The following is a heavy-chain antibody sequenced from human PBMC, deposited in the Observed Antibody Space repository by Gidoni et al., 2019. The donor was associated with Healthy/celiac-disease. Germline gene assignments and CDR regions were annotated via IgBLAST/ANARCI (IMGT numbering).Heavy chain of an antibody. CDR3: ARGRDGSHLIPLDY. V-gene: IGHV4-34*01. Sequence: QVQLRQWGAGLLKPSETLSLTCAVYGGSFSGYYWNWIRQSPGKGLEWIGEINHSVSTNYNPSLKSRVTISVDTSKKQFSLKLSSVTAADTAVYYCARGRDGSHLIPLDYWGQGTLVTVSS. CDR2: INHSVST. J-gene: IGHJ4*02. CDR1: GGSFSGYY. D-gene: IGHD2-8*01.